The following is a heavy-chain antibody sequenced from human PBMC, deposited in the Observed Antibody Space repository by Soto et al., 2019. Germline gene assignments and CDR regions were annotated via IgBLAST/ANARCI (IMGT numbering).Heavy chain of an antibody. V-gene: IGHV4-31*03. CDR3: ARGVVVVVAATPPLYYFDY. CDR2: IYYSGST. D-gene: IGHD2-15*01. CDR1: GGSISSGGYY. Sequence: QVQLQESGPGLVKPSQTLSLTCTVSGGSISSGGYYWSWIRQHPGKGLEWIGYIYYSGSTYYNPSLKSRVTISVDTSKNQFSLKLSPVTAADTAVHYCARGVVVVVAATPPLYYFDYWGQGTLVTVSS. J-gene: IGHJ4*02.